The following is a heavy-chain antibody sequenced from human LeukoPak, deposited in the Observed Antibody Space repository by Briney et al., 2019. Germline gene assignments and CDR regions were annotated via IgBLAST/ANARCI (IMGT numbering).Heavy chain of an antibody. D-gene: IGHD6-19*01. V-gene: IGHV4-34*01. Sequence: ASETLSLTCAVYGGSFSGYYWSWIRQPPGKGLEWIGEINHSGSTNYNPSLKSRVTISVDTSKNQFSLELSSVTAADTAVYYCARGRRQWLERLNDYWGQGTLVTVSS. CDR1: GGSFSGYY. CDR3: ARGRRQWLERLNDY. J-gene: IGHJ4*02. CDR2: INHSGST.